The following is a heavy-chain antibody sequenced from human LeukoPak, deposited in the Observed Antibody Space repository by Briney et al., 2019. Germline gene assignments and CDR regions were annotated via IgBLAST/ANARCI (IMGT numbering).Heavy chain of an antibody. CDR2: ISSSSSYI. Sequence: VGSLRLSCAASGFTFSSYSMNWVRQAPGKGLEWVSSISSSSSYIYYADSVKGRFTISRDNAKNSLYLQMNSLRAEDTAVYYCAGDDSSRHWALDIWGQGTMVTVSS. V-gene: IGHV3-21*01. J-gene: IGHJ3*02. CDR1: GFTFSSYS. D-gene: IGHD3-22*01. CDR3: AGDDSSRHWALDI.